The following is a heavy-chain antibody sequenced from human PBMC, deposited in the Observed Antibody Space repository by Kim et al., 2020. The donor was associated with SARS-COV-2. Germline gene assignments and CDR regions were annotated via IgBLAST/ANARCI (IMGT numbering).Heavy chain of an antibody. J-gene: IGHJ4*02. CDR1: GDSVSSNSAT. D-gene: IGHD6-13*01. V-gene: IGHV6-1*01. CDR2: TYYRSKWSN. Sequence: SQTLSLTCAISGDSVSSNSATWNWIRQSPSRGLEWLGMTYYRSKWSNDYAVSVKSRIIINPDTSKNQFSLQLNSVTPEDTAVYYCVRTAAGRGGFDYLDQGTLVTVSS. CDR3: VRTAAGRGGFDY.